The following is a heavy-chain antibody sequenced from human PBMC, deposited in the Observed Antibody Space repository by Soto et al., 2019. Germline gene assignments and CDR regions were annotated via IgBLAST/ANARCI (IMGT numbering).Heavy chain of an antibody. CDR2: IKPSGST. CDR1: GCSINSSSYF. V-gene: IGHV4-39*02. J-gene: IGHJ6*02. D-gene: IGHD3-10*01. Sequence: SETLSLTCSVSGCSINSSSYFWGRVPPPPGKGLEVIWDIKPSGSTNYKPALHRLVTISGDTSKNHSSLKLSSLTAAYTPVYYCARAGFPEDDYYYDGMDVWGQGTTVT. CDR3: ARAGFPEDDYYYDGMDV.